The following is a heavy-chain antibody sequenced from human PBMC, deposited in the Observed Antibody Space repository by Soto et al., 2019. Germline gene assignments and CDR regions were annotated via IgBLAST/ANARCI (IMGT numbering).Heavy chain of an antibody. CDR2: ISSSGSTI. V-gene: IGHV3-48*03. D-gene: IGHD5-18*01. CDR1: GFTFSSYE. J-gene: IGHJ3*02. CDR3: ARGYSYGYAFDI. Sequence: GGSLRLSCAASGFTFSSYEMNWVRQAPGKGLEWVSYISSSGSTIYYADSVKGRFTISRDNAKNSLYLQMNSLRAEDTSVYYCARGYSYGYAFDIWGQGTMVTVSS.